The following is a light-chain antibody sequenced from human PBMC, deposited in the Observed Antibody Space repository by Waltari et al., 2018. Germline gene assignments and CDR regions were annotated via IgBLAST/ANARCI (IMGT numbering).Light chain of an antibody. Sequence: IVLTQSPGTLSLSPGERANLSCRASQNIFRTLAWYQQKPGQAPRHLIYGASSRATGIPDRFSGSGSGTDFSLTISGLDPEDFAVYYCQHYVRLPVTFGQGTKVEMK. CDR2: GAS. CDR1: QNIFRT. CDR3: QHYVRLPVT. V-gene: IGKV3-20*01. J-gene: IGKJ1*01.